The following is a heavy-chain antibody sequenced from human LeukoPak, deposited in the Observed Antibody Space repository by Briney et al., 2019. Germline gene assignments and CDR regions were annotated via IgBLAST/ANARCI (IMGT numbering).Heavy chain of an antibody. CDR3: ARGVTKPYGMDV. CDR2: ISSSSSTI. CDR1: GFTFDDYA. V-gene: IGHV3-48*01. D-gene: IGHD1-26*01. J-gene: IGHJ6*02. Sequence: GGSLRLSFAASGFTFDDYAMNWVRQAPGKGLEWVSYISSSSSTIYYADSVKGRFTISRDNAKNSLYLQMNSLRAEDTAVYYCARGVTKPYGMDVWGQGTTVTVSS.